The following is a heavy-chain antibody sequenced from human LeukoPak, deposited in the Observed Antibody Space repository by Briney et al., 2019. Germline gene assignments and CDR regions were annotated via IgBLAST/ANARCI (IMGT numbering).Heavy chain of an antibody. D-gene: IGHD3-3*01. CDR3: VKDQGYYDFWSGYEYFHH. V-gene: IGHV3-64D*08. CDR2: ISRNGGST. CDR1: GFTFSSYG. Sequence: PGGSLRLSCSASGFTFSSYGLHWVRQAPGKGLQYVSGISRNGGSTDYADSVKGRFTISRDNSKNTLYLQMSSLRAEDTAVYYCVKDQGYYDFWSGYEYFHHWGQGTLVTVSS. J-gene: IGHJ1*01.